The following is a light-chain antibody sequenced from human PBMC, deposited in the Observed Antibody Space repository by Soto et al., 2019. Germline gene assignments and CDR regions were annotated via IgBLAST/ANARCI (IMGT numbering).Light chain of an antibody. CDR3: QSFDSRLTAGVV. CDR2: GYI. CDR1: GSNIGAGYD. V-gene: IGLV1-40*01. Sequence: QSVLTQPPSVSGAPGQRVTISCTGSGSNIGAGYDVHWYQQLPGTAPKLLIYGYINRPSGVPDRFSGPRSGTSATLAITGLQTEDEADYYCQSFDSRLTAGVVFGGGTKLTVL. J-gene: IGLJ2*01.